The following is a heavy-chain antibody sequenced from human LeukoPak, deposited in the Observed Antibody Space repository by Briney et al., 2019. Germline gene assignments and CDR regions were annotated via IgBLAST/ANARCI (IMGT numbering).Heavy chain of an antibody. Sequence: SETLSLTCTVSGDSISSGSFYWSWIRQAAGKGLEWIGRVSSSGRTTYNPSLKSRLTISITTSKTQFSLKLSSVTAADTAVYYCARHSSSWSPSPDYWGQGTLVTVSS. D-gene: IGHD6-13*01. J-gene: IGHJ4*02. CDR1: GDSISSGSFY. CDR2: VSSSGRT. CDR3: ARHSSSWSPSPDY. V-gene: IGHV4-61*02.